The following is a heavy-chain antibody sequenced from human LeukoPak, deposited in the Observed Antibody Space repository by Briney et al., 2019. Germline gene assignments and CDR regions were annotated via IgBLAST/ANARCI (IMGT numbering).Heavy chain of an antibody. CDR1: GFTFSSYA. D-gene: IGHD3-3*01. V-gene: IGHV3-23*01. J-gene: IGHJ4*02. CDR2: VSGSAYTT. Sequence: GGSLRLSCAASGFTFSSYAMSWVRQAPGKGLEWVSAVSGSAYTTYYADSLKGRFTISRDNSKNTLYLQMNSLRAEDTAVYYCAKSYSPKFLEWLFGDYWGQGTLVTVSS. CDR3: AKSYSPKFLEWLFGDY.